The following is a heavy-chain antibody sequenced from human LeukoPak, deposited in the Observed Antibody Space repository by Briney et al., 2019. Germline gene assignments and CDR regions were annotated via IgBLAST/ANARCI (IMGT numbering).Heavy chain of an antibody. J-gene: IGHJ6*02. Sequence: GGSLRLSCATSGFTFSSYWMSWVRQAPGKGLEWVANIKQDGSEKYYVDSVKGRFTISRDNAKNSLYVQMNSLRAEDTAVYYCARVRIDSIYGMDVWGQGTTVTVSS. V-gene: IGHV3-7*01. D-gene: IGHD4-11*01. CDR3: ARVRIDSIYGMDV. CDR1: GFTFSSYW. CDR2: IKQDGSEK.